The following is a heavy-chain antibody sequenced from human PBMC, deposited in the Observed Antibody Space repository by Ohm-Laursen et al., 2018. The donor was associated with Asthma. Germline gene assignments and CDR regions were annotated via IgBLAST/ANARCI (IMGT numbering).Heavy chain of an antibody. D-gene: IGHD3-22*01. J-gene: IGHJ4*02. CDR2: ISGSGGST. Sequence: SLRLSCAASGFTFSSYAMSWVRQAPGKGLEWVSAISGSGGSTYYADSVKGRFTISRDNSKNTLYLQMNSLRAEDTAVYYCARDYYDRMWYFDYWGQGTLVTVSS. CDR1: GFTFSSYA. V-gene: IGHV3-23*01. CDR3: ARDYYDRMWYFDY.